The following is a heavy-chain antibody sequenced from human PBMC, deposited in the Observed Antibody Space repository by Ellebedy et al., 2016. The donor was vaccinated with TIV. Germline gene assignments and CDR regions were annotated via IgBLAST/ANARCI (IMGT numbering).Heavy chain of an antibody. CDR1: GFTFSAHY. J-gene: IGHJ4*02. D-gene: IGHD4-11*01. CDR2: TRDKANNYFT. CDR3: ARMGGWASINTDYTDY. Sequence: GESLKISXAASGFTFSAHYMDWVRQAPGKGLEWVGRTRDKANNYFTEYAASVRGRFTISRDDSKNSLFLQMNSLKTEDTAVYYCARMGGWASINTDYTDYWGQGTLVTVSS. V-gene: IGHV3-72*01.